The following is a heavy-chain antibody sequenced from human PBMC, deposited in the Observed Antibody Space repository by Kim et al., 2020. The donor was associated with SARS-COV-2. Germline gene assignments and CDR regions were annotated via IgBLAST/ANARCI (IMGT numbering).Heavy chain of an antibody. CDR3: AREPVGITMVRGDDWFDP. CDR2: IYTSGST. D-gene: IGHD3-10*01. Sequence: SETLSLTCTVSGGSISSYYWSWIRQPTGKGLEWIGRIYTSGSTNYNPSLKSRVTMSVDTSKNQFSLKLSSVTAADTAVYYCAREPVGITMVRGDDWFDPWGQGTLVTVSS. CDR1: GGSISSYY. V-gene: IGHV4-4*07. J-gene: IGHJ5*02.